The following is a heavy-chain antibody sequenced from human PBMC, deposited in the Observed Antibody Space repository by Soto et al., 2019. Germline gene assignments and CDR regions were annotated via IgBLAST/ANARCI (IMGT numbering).Heavy chain of an antibody. CDR3: ARSNGYSSSYMDG. CDR1: GYSFTSYW. J-gene: IGHJ6*03. CDR2: IDPSDSYT. Sequence: DSLKISCKGSGYSFTSYWISWVRQMPGKGLEWMGRIDPSDSYTNYSPSFQGHVTISADKSISTAYLQWSRLKASDTAMYYCARSNGYSSSYMDGWGQGTTVTVSS. D-gene: IGHD6-13*01. V-gene: IGHV5-10-1*01.